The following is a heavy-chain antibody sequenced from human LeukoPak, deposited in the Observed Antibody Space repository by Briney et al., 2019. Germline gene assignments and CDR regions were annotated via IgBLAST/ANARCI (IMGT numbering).Heavy chain of an antibody. V-gene: IGHV3-7*01. D-gene: IGHD7-27*01. CDR2: IKQDGSEK. CDR1: GFTFSSYW. Sequence: GGSLRLSCAASGFTFSSYWMSWVRQAPGKGPEWVANIKQDGSEKYYVDSVKGRFTISRDNAKNSLYLQMNSLRAEDTAVYYCARDGALGTFDYWGQGTLVTVSS. CDR3: ARDGALGTFDY. J-gene: IGHJ4*02.